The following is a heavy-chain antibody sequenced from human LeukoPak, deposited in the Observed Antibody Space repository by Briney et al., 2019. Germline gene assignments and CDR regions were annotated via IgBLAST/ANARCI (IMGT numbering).Heavy chain of an antibody. J-gene: IGHJ6*02. V-gene: IGHV4-59*08. CDR1: GVSISGYY. CDR2: IYYSGST. CDR3: ARMGVDIVATIPYYYYGMDV. D-gene: IGHD5-12*01. Sequence: PSETLSLTCTVSGVSISGYYWSWIRQPPGKGLEWIGYIYYSGSTKYNPSLKSRVTISVDTSKNQFSLKLSSVTAADTAVYYCARMGVDIVATIPYYYYGMDVWGQGTTVTVSS.